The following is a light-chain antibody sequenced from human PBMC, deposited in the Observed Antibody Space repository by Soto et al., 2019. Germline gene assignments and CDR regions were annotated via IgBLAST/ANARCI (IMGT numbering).Light chain of an antibody. CDR2: EVS. CDR1: SSDVGGYNS. CDR3: SSYTSSSTLM. V-gene: IGLV2-14*01. Sequence: QSALTQPASVSGSPGQSITISCTGTSSDVGGYNSVSWYQHHPGKAPKLMIYEVSNRPSGVSVRFSGSKSGNTASLTISGLQAEDEADYYCSSYTSSSTLMFGGGTKLTVL. J-gene: IGLJ3*02.